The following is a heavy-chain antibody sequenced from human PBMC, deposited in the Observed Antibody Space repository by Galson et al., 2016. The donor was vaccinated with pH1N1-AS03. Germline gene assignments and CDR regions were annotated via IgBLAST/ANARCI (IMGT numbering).Heavy chain of an antibody. CDR3: ARRPTGIDY. Sequence: TLSLTCTVSGGSISGYYWSWIRQPPGKGLEWIGYIYYSGSTNYNPSLKSRVTMSVDTSKNQFSLRLTYVTAADTAVYYCARRPTGIDYWGPGALVTVSA. V-gene: IGHV4-59*12. J-gene: IGHJ4*02. D-gene: IGHD3-10*01. CDR1: GGSISGYY. CDR2: IYYSGST.